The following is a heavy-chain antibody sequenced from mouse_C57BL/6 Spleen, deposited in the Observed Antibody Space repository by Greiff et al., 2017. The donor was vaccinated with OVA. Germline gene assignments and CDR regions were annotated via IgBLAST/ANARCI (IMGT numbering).Heavy chain of an antibody. Sequence: EVKLVESGGGLVKPGGSLKLSCAASGFTFSDYGMHWVRQAPEKGLEWVAYISSGSSTIYYADTVKGRFTISRDNAKNTLFLQMTSLRSEDTAMYYCARPRAIYYGPYAMDYWGQGTSVTVSS. V-gene: IGHV5-17*01. J-gene: IGHJ4*01. CDR2: ISSGSSTI. CDR3: ARPRAIYYGPYAMDY. CDR1: GFTFSDYG. D-gene: IGHD2-1*01.